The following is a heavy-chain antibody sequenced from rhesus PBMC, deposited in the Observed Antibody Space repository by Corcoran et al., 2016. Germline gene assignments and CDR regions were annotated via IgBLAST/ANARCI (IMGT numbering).Heavy chain of an antibody. Sequence: QVQLVQSGAEVKKPGSSVTFSCKASGYTFTYSYMHLVRQAPGQGLEWKGENKPKTGGANYAQKFQGRVTMTRDTSTSTAYMELSSLRSEDTAVYYCERGADYWGQGVLVTVSS. V-gene: IGHV1-138*01. CDR2: NKPKTGGA. J-gene: IGHJ4*01. CDR1: GYTFTYSY. CDR3: ERGADY.